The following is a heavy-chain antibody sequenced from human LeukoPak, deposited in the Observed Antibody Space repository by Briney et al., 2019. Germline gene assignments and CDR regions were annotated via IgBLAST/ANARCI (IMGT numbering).Heavy chain of an antibody. CDR3: ARDSGATAEVDY. CDR2: INSDGSST. D-gene: IGHD5-12*01. CDR1: GFTFSSYW. Sequence: GGSLRLSCAASGFTFSSYWMHWVRQAPGKGLVWVSRINSDGSSTSYADSVKGRFTISRDNAKNTLYLQMNSLRAEDAAVYYCARDSGATAEVDYWGQGTLVTVSS. J-gene: IGHJ4*02. V-gene: IGHV3-74*01.